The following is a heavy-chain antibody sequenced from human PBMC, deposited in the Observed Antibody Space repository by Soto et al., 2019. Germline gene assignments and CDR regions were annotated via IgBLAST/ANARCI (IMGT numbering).Heavy chain of an antibody. J-gene: IGHJ6*02. Sequence: PSETLSLTCAVSGGSISSGGYSWSWIRQPPGKGLEWIGYMYHSGSTYYNPSLKSRVTISIDRSKNQFSLKLSSVTAADTAVYYCASTITMVRGVPRRYYGMDVWGQGTTVTVS. CDR1: GGSISSGGYS. V-gene: IGHV4-30-2*01. CDR3: ASTITMVRGVPRRYYGMDV. D-gene: IGHD3-10*01. CDR2: MYHSGST.